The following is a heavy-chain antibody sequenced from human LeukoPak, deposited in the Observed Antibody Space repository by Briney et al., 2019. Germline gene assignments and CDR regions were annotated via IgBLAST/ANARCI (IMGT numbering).Heavy chain of an antibody. CDR2: IYPGDSDT. Sequence: KIGESLKISCKGSGYSFTSYWIGWVRQLPGKGLEWMGIIYPGDSDTRYSPSFQGQVTISADKSISTAYLQWSSLKASDTAMYYCARHHDSSGYYNNWFDPWGQGTLVTVSS. J-gene: IGHJ5*02. CDR3: ARHHDSSGYYNNWFDP. D-gene: IGHD3-22*01. CDR1: GYSFTSYW. V-gene: IGHV5-51*01.